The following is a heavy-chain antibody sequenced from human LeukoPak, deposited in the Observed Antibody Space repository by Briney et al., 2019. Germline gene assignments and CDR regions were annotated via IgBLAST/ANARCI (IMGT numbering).Heavy chain of an antibody. V-gene: IGHV3-48*03. D-gene: IGHD3-16*01. Sequence: GGSLRLSCAASGFTFSSYEMNWVRQAPGKGLEWVSYISSSGSTIYYADSVKGRFTISRDNAKNSLYLQMNSLRAEDAAVYYCARDGLGGFDYWGQGTLVTVSS. CDR1: GFTFSSYE. CDR2: ISSSGSTI. CDR3: ARDGLGGFDY. J-gene: IGHJ4*02.